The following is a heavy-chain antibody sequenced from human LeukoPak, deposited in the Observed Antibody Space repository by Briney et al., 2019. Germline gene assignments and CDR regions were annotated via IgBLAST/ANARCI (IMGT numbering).Heavy chain of an antibody. CDR1: RFTFSSYA. Sequence: GGSLRLSCAASRFTFSSYAMSWVRQAPGKGLEWVSAISGSGGSTYYADSVKGRFTISRDNSKNTLYLQMNSLRAEDTAVYYCAKDLVGGDSSGYYYHDYWGQGTLVTVSS. D-gene: IGHD3-22*01. J-gene: IGHJ4*02. CDR3: AKDLVGGDSSGYYYHDY. CDR2: ISGSGGST. V-gene: IGHV3-23*01.